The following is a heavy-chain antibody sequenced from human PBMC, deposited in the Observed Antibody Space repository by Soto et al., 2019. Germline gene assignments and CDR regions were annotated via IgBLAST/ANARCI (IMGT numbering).Heavy chain of an antibody. CDR3: ARDQTITMIGGFDP. CDR1: GYTFTSYG. CDR2: ISAYNGNT. J-gene: IGHJ5*02. V-gene: IGHV1-18*01. D-gene: IGHD3-22*01. Sequence: GASVKVSFKASGYTFTSYGISWVRQAPGQGLEWMGWISAYNGNTNYAQKLQGRVTMTKDTSTSTAYMELRSLRSDDPAVYYCARDQTITMIGGFDPWGQGTLVTVSS.